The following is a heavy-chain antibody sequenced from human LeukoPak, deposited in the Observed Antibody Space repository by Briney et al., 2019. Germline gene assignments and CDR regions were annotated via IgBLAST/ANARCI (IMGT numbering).Heavy chain of an antibody. CDR3: ARVEMDSSGWTLIDY. J-gene: IGHJ4*02. CDR1: GGTVSRYP. CDR2: IIPIFGTA. Sequence: GASVKVSCKASGGTVSRYPISWVRQAPGQGLEWMGGIIPIFGTANYAQKFQGRVTITADESTSTAYMELSSLRSEDTAVYYCARVEMDSSGWTLIDYWGQGTLVTVSS. V-gene: IGHV1-69*13. D-gene: IGHD6-19*01.